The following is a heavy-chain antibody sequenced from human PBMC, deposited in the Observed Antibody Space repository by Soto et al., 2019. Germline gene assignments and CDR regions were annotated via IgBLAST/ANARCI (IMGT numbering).Heavy chain of an antibody. D-gene: IGHD5-12*01. Sequence: GGSLRLSCAASGFTFSSYAMSWVRQAPGKGLEWVSAISGSGGSTYYADSVKGRFTISRDNSKNTLYLQMNSLRAEDTAVYYCANMGGYSGYDRASRDYYYYMDVWGKGTTVTVSS. J-gene: IGHJ6*03. CDR2: ISGSGGST. CDR1: GFTFSSYA. CDR3: ANMGGYSGYDRASRDYYYYMDV. V-gene: IGHV3-23*01.